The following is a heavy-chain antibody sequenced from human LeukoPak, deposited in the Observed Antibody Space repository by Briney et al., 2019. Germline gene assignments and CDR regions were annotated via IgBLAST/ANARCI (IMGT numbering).Heavy chain of an antibody. Sequence: SETLSLTCAVYGGSFSGYYWSWIRQPPGKGLEWIGEINHSGSTNYNPSLKSRVTISVDTSKNQFSLKLSSVTAADTAVYYCARRGGNHPSSGYWAFDYWGQGTLVTVSS. J-gene: IGHJ4*02. D-gene: IGHD3-22*01. CDR1: GGSFSGYY. CDR2: INHSGST. V-gene: IGHV4-34*01. CDR3: ARRGGNHPSSGYWAFDY.